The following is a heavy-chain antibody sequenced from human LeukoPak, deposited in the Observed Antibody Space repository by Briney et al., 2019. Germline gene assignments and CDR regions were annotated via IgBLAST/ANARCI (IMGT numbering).Heavy chain of an antibody. Sequence: VASVKVSCKASGYTFTSYYMHWVRQAPGQGLEWMGIINPSGGSTNYAQKFQGRVTMTSNTSTSTVYMELSSLRSEDTAVYYCARMYRPYYFDYWGQETLVTVSS. CDR2: INPSGGST. V-gene: IGHV1-46*01. J-gene: IGHJ4*02. CDR3: ARMYRPYYFDY. D-gene: IGHD1-26*01. CDR1: GYTFTSYY.